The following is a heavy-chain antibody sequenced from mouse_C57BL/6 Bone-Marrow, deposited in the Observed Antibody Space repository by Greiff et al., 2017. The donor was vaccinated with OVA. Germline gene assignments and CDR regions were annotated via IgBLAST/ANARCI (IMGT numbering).Heavy chain of an antibody. J-gene: IGHJ2*01. CDR2: INPNNGGT. CDR3: ARGPSTTVVGFDY. V-gene: IGHV1-26*01. Sequence: EVQLQQSGPELVKPGASVKISCKASGYTFTDYYMNWVKQSHGKSLEWIGDINPNNGGTSYNQKFKGKATLTVDKSSSTAYMELRRLTSEDSAVYYCARGPSTTVVGFDYWGQGTTLTVSS. D-gene: IGHD1-1*01. CDR1: GYTFTDYY.